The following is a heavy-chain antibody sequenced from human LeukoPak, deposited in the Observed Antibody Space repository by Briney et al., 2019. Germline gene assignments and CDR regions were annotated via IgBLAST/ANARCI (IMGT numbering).Heavy chain of an antibody. Sequence: PSETLSLTCTVSGGSISSYYWRWIRGPPGKGLEWIGYIYYSGSTNYNPSLKSRVTISVDTSKNQFSLKLSSVTAADTAVYYCASLDSSGYRDYWGQGTLVTVSS. J-gene: IGHJ4*02. CDR1: GGSISSYY. CDR3: ASLDSSGYRDY. V-gene: IGHV4-59*08. D-gene: IGHD3-22*01. CDR2: IYYSGST.